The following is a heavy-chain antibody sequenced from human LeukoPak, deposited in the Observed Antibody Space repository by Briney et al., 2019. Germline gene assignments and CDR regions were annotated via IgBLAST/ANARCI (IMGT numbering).Heavy chain of an antibody. CDR1: GDSVSGISWY. J-gene: IGHJ4*02. Sequence: PSETLSLTCTVSGDSVSGISWYWSWIPQPPGKGLQYIGYIQYSGSTNYSPSLKSRVTISVDTSKNQFSLKLSSVTAADTAVYYCARYYDRSGYWSTPHFDYWGQGTLVTVSS. CDR2: IQYSGST. V-gene: IGHV4-61*01. D-gene: IGHD3-22*01. CDR3: ARYYDRSGYWSTPHFDY.